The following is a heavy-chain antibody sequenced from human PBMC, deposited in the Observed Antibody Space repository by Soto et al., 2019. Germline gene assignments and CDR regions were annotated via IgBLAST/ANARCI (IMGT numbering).Heavy chain of an antibody. J-gene: IGHJ5*02. CDR3: ARADYYDSSAYYFSGCFDP. D-gene: IGHD3-22*01. V-gene: IGHV3-21*01. CDR1: GFTFSAYN. Sequence: GSLRLSCAASGFTFSAYNMNWVRQAPGKGLEWVSSISSSSSSIYYADSVKGRFTISRDNAKTSLYLQMNSLRAEDTAVYYCARADYYDSSAYYFSGCFDPWGQGTLVTVSS. CDR2: ISSSSSSI.